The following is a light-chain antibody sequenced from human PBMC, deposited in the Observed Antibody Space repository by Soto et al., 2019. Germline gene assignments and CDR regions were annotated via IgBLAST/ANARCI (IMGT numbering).Light chain of an antibody. J-gene: IGKJ5*01. V-gene: IGKV3-15*01. CDR2: GAS. Sequence: EIVMTQSPATLSVSPGERATLSCRASQSVSSNLAWYQQKPGQAPRLLIYGASTRATGIPARFSGSGSGTEFTLTISSLQSEDFAVYFCQQYGNSPPGTFGQGTRL. CDR1: QSVSSN. CDR3: QQYGNSPPGT.